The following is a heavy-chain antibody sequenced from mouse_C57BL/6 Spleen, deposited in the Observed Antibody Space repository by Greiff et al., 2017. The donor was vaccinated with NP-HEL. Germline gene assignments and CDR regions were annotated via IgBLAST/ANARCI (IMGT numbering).Heavy chain of an antibody. CDR2: INPNNGGT. CDR1: GYTFTDYY. Sequence: EVQLQQSGPELVKPGASVKISCKASGYTFTDYYMNWVKQSHGKSLEWIGDINPNNGGTSYNQKFKGKATLTVDKSSSTAYMELRSLTSEDSAVYDCARDGNWDEGFAYWGQGTLVTVSA. D-gene: IGHD4-1*01. J-gene: IGHJ3*01. CDR3: ARDGNWDEGFAY. V-gene: IGHV1-26*01.